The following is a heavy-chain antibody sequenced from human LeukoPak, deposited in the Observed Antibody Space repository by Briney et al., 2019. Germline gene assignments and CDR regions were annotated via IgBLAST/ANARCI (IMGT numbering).Heavy chain of an antibody. CDR1: GFTFSRYW. Sequence: PGGSLRLSCAASGFTFSRYWMHWVRHAPGKGLMWVSRISPDGSTTLYADSVKGRFTISRDNAKNSLYLEMNSLRAEDTAVYYCARAANTAAGTPTLAIDYWGQGTLVTVSS. CDR2: ISPDGSTT. CDR3: ARAANTAAGTPTLAIDY. J-gene: IGHJ4*02. D-gene: IGHD6-13*01. V-gene: IGHV3-74*03.